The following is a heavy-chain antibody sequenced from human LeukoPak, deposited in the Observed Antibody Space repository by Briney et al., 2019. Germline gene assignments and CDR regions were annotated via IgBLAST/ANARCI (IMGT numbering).Heavy chain of an antibody. Sequence: PGGSLRLSCAASGFTFSSYAMSWVRQAPGKGLEWVSAISGSGGSTYYADSVKGRFTISRDNSKNTLYLQMNSLRAEDTAVYYCARDGYSYGSYYFDYWGQGTLVTVSS. J-gene: IGHJ4*02. D-gene: IGHD5-18*01. CDR3: ARDGYSYGSYYFDY. CDR2: ISGSGGST. V-gene: IGHV3-23*01. CDR1: GFTFSSYA.